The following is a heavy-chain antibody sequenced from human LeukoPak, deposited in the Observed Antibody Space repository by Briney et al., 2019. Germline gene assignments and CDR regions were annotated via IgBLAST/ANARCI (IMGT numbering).Heavy chain of an antibody. D-gene: IGHD3-3*01. V-gene: IGHV4-39*01. Sequence: SETLSLTCTVSGGSISSSSYYWGWIRQPPGRGLEWIGSIYCSGSTYYNPSLKSRVTISVDTSKNQFSLKLSSVTAADTAVYYCARHWRQPDYYYYSMDVWGQGTTVTVSS. J-gene: IGHJ6*02. CDR3: ARHWRQPDYYYYSMDV. CDR2: IYCSGST. CDR1: GGSISSSSYY.